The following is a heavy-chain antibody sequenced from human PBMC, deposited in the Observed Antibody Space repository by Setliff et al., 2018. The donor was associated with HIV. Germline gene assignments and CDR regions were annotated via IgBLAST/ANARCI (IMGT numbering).Heavy chain of an antibody. V-gene: IGHV4-39*07. CDR2: IYYSGNT. CDR3: ARVPTSSWYVTTQRTKEYFHH. D-gene: IGHD6-13*01. J-gene: IGHJ1*01. CDR1: GGSIKSSSYY. Sequence: SETLSLTCTVSGGSIKSSSYYWGWIRQPPGKGLEWIGSIYYSGNTYYNPSLKSRVTISTDMSRNQFSLRLSSVTAADTAIYYCARVPTSSWYVTTQRTKEYFHHWGQGTLVTVSS.